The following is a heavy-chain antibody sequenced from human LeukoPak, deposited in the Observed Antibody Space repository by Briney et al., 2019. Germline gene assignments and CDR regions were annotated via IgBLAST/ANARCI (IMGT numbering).Heavy chain of an antibody. CDR1: GISVSSNS. V-gene: IGHV3-53*01. J-gene: IGHJ4*02. CDR2: LLTGAST. CDR3: ARSHYFDSSGSDFDS. Sequence: GGSLRPSCSVTGISVSSNSLTWVRQAPGKGLEWVAALLTGASTYYAASVKGRFTISRDNSRNIVYLQMNSLIIEDTAVYYCARSHYFDSSGSDFDSWGQGTLVTVSS. D-gene: IGHD3-22*01.